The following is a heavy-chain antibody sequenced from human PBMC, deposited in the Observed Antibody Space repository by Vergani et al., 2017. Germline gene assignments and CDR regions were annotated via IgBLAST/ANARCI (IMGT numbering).Heavy chain of an antibody. V-gene: IGHV4-39*01. Sequence: QLQLQESGSGLVKPSQTLSLTCTVSADSISSGSYYWGWIRQPPGKSLEWIGSIYYSGLTYYNPSLKSRVAISVDTSKNQFSLKVTSVTAADTAVYFCAGQRPGRGWSPGDFDDWGQGILVTVSS. D-gene: IGHD3-10*01. CDR2: IYYSGLT. CDR3: AGQRPGRGWSPGDFDD. J-gene: IGHJ4*02. CDR1: ADSISSGSYY.